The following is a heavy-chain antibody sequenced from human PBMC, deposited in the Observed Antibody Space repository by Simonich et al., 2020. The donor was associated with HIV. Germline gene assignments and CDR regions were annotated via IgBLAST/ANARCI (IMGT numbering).Heavy chain of an antibody. J-gene: IGHJ4*02. CDR3: AREGSSWYYFDY. Sequence: QVQLVQSGAEVKKPGASVKVSCKASGYTFTSYYMHWVRQAPGQGLEWKGINNPSGGSTSYAQKFQGRVTMTRDTSTSTVYMELSSLRSEDTAVYYCAREGSSWYYFDYWGQGTLVTVSS. CDR1: GYTFTSYY. V-gene: IGHV1-46*01. CDR2: NNPSGGST. D-gene: IGHD6-13*01.